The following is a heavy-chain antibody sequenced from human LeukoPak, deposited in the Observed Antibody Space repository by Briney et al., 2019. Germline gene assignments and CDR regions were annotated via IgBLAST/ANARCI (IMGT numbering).Heavy chain of an antibody. D-gene: IGHD3-10*01. CDR3: ARVGGYGSGSHYYSDY. Sequence: GGSLRLSCAASEFTFTDYYMSWIRQAPGKGLEWLSYISISGTTIYYADSVKGRFTISRDNAKHSLFLQMNSLRAEDTAVYYCARVGGYGSGSHYYSDYWGQGTLVTVSS. V-gene: IGHV3-11*01. J-gene: IGHJ4*02. CDR2: ISISGTTI. CDR1: EFTFTDYY.